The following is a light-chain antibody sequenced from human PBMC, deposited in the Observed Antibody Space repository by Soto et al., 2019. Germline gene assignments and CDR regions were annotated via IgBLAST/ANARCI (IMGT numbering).Light chain of an antibody. CDR3: SSYTGTSALIL. Sequence: QSVVTQPASVSGSPGQSITISCTGTSSDVGGYDYVSWYQQYPGKAPRLIIYEVSNRPSGVSNRFSGSKSGNTASLTISGLRAEDEGDYFCSSYTGTSALILFGGGTQLTVL. CDR1: SSDVGGYDY. CDR2: EVS. V-gene: IGLV2-14*01. J-gene: IGLJ2*01.